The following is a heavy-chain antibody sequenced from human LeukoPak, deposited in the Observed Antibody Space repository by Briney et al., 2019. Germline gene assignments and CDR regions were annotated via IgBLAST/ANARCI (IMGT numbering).Heavy chain of an antibody. J-gene: IGHJ4*02. CDR2: ISTYNGDT. CDR3: AREEQWLVRALDY. Sequence: ASVKVSCKASGYTFTDYGISWVRQAPGQGLEWMGWISTYNGDTNFAQKLQGRVTMTTDTSTSTAYMELRSLRSDDTAVYYCAREEQWLVRALDYWGQGTLVTVSS. D-gene: IGHD6-19*01. V-gene: IGHV1-18*01. CDR1: GYTFTDYG.